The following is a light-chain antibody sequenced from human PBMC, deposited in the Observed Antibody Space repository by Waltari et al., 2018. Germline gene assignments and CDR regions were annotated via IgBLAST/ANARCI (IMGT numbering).Light chain of an antibody. Sequence: QSALTQPASVSGSPGQSITISCTGTSSDVGGYNYVSWYQQHPGKAPKLMIYDFSKRPSGVSNRFSGSKSGNTASLTISGLQAEDEADYYCCSYAGSSTFEFGGGTKLTVL. V-gene: IGLV2-23*02. J-gene: IGLJ3*02. CDR2: DFS. CDR1: SSDVGGYNY. CDR3: CSYAGSSTFE.